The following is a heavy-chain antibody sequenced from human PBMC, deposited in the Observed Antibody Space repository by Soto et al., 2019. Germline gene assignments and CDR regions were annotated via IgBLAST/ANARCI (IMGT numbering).Heavy chain of an antibody. Sequence: PSETLSLTCAVYGGSVNGYYWNLIRQTPGKGLECIWEFNHTAATHYNPSLKSRVNMSVDTSKNQFSLRLSSVTAADTAIYYCATRITVFGLLIPPFDPGGQGTQVTVSS. CDR3: ATRITVFGLLIPPFDP. CDR2: FNHTAAT. V-gene: IGHV4-34*01. J-gene: IGHJ5*02. CDR1: GGSVNGYY. D-gene: IGHD3-3*01.